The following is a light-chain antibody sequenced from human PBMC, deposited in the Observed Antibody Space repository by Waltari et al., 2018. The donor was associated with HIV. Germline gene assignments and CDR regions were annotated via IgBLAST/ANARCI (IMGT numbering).Light chain of an antibody. CDR3: QKYDTTPLT. CDR2: GSS. Sequence: DTQMTQSPSSLSASIGNRVTITCRARQGIKDYVAWYQQKPGIAPNVLIYGSSTLQSGVPSRFSGSASGTDFTLTITSLQPEDVATYYCQKYDTTPLTFGGGTKLEIK. CDR1: QGIKDY. V-gene: IGKV1-27*01. J-gene: IGKJ4*01.